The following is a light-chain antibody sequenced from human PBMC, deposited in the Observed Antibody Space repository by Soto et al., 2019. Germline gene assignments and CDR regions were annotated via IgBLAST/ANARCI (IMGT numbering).Light chain of an antibody. CDR3: QQYGGSPEA. V-gene: IGKV3-20*01. Sequence: IVLTQSPGTLSLSPGERATLSCRASQSVGSSLSWYQQKPGQAPRLLFYGASNRATAIPARFSGSGFGTDFTLTITRLEPEDFAVYYCQQYGGSPEAFGQGTKVDNK. CDR2: GAS. J-gene: IGKJ1*01. CDR1: QSVGSS.